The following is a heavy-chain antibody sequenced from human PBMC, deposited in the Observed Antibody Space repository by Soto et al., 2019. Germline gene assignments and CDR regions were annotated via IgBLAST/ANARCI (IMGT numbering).Heavy chain of an antibody. D-gene: IGHD6-19*01. CDR3: ARDTGRGWYPGY. J-gene: IGHJ4*02. V-gene: IGHV3-33*01. CDR2: IWYDGTKT. CDR1: GFPLSSNG. Sequence: QVQLVESGGGVVQPERSLRLSCVASGFPLSSNGMHWVRQAPGKGLEWVATIWYDGTKTYYADSVKGRFTIARDKSNNTLYLQMNSRRAEDTAVYYCARDTGRGWYPGYWGQGTLVAASS.